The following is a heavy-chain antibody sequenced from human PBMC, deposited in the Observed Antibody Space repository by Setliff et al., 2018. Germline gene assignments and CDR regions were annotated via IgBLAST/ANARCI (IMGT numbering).Heavy chain of an antibody. CDR1: GYTFTSCY. J-gene: IGHJ5*02. Sequence: ASVKVSCKASGYTFTSCYMNWVRQAPGQGLEWMGIINPRGGSTSHAQKFQGRVTMTRDTSTSTVYMEMSSLRSEDTAVYYCVRSQQLSGWWFDPWGQGTLVTVSS. CDR3: VRSQQLSGWWFDP. D-gene: IGHD6-13*01. CDR2: INPRGGST. V-gene: IGHV1-46*03.